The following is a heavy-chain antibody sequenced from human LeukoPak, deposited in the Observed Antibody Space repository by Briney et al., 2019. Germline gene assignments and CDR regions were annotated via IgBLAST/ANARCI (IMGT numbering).Heavy chain of an antibody. V-gene: IGHV3-13*01. CDR3: ARRRSYAMDV. CDR2: INTAGET. J-gene: IGHJ6*02. CDR1: GFTFSRYD. Sequence: PGGSLRLSCAASGFTFSRYDMQWVRQATGKGLEWVSAINTAGETYYPGSVKGRFTVSRENAKNSLYLEMNSLRAGDTAVYYCARRRSYAMDVWGQGTTVTVSS.